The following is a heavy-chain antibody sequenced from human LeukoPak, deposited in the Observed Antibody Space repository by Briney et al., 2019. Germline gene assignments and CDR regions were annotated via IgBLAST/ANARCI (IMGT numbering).Heavy chain of an antibody. D-gene: IGHD1-14*01. CDR3: AKGSPEPDY. CDR1: GFTFDDYA. Sequence: QSGGSLRLSCAASGFTFDDYAMQWVRQAPGKGLEWVSGISWNSGSIGYADSVKGRFTISRDNAKNSLYLQMNSLRAEDTALYYCAKGSPEPDYWGQGTLVTVSS. J-gene: IGHJ4*02. CDR2: ISWNSGSI. V-gene: IGHV3-9*01.